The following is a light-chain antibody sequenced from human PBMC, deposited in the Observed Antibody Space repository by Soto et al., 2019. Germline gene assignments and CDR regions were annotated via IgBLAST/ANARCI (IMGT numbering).Light chain of an antibody. CDR2: KAS. V-gene: IGKV1-5*03. J-gene: IGKJ1*01. Sequence: DIDMTQSPSTLSASVGDRVTITCRASQTIDSWLAWYQQRPGKPPNLLIYKASTLASGVPSRFSGSGSGTEFTLTINSLQPDDFATYYCQQYNSSSPETFGHGTKVDIK. CDR3: QQYNSSSPET. CDR1: QTIDSW.